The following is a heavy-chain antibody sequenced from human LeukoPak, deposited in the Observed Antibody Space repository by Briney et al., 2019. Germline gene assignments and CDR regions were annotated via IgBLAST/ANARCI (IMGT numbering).Heavy chain of an antibody. CDR1: GFTFSSYA. J-gene: IGHJ4*02. Sequence: PGGSLRLSCVASGFTFSSYAMSWVRQAPGKGLEWVSTISGSGGSTCYADSVKGRFTISRDNFKNTLYLQMNSLRAEDTAVYYCTKDLAVAVAVTGFDYWGQGTLVTVSS. V-gene: IGHV3-23*01. CDR2: ISGSGGST. CDR3: TKDLAVAVAVTGFDY. D-gene: IGHD6-19*01.